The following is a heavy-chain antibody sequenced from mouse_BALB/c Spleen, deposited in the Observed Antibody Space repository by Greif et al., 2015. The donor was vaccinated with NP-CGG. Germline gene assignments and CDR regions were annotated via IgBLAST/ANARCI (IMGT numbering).Heavy chain of an antibody. D-gene: IGHD4-1*01. CDR2: ISSGGSYT. J-gene: IGHJ2*01. V-gene: IGHV5-6*01. CDR3: ARQVSPGNYFDY. Sequence: EVKLMESGGDLVKPGGSLKLSCAASGFTFSSYGMSWVRQTPDKRLEWVATISSGGSYTYYPDSVKGRFTISRDNAENTLYLQMSSLKSEDTAMYYCARQVSPGNYFDYWGQGTTLTVSS. CDR1: GFTFSSYG.